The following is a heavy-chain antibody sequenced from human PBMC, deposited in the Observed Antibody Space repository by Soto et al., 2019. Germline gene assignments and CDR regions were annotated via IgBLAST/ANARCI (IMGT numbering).Heavy chain of an antibody. Sequence: GGSLRLSCAASGLSFSDYDMSWIRQAPGKGLEWLGYISASGTTISIADSVKGRFTISRDNAKNSLYLHMNSLRVDDAAVYYCARTNWRGSPDYFDYWGRGSLVTVSS. CDR3: ARTNWRGSPDYFDY. CDR1: GLSFSDYD. J-gene: IGHJ4*02. D-gene: IGHD3-16*01. V-gene: IGHV3-11*01. CDR2: ISASGTTI.